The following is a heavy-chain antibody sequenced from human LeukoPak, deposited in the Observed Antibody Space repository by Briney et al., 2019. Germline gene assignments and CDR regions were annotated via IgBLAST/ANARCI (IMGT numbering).Heavy chain of an antibody. CDR3: ARDTSGFGQLSY. V-gene: IGHV3-66*01. CDR1: GFTVSNSY. CDR2: IYSGDST. J-gene: IGHJ4*02. D-gene: IGHD3-10*01. Sequence: GGSLRLSCSASGFTVSNSYIAWVRQAPGKGLEWVSIIYSGDSTYYADSVKGRFTISKDNSENTVYLQMNSLRAEDTAVYYCARDTSGFGQLSYWGQGTLVTVSS.